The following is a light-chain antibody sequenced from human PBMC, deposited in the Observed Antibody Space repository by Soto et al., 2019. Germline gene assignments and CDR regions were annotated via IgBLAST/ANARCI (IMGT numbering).Light chain of an antibody. Sequence: DIVMTQSPDSLAVSLGERATINCKSSQSVLHSPNNKNYLAWYQHKPGKSPKMLIYWASFRESGVPDRFSGSGSGTDFTLTLSSLQSEYVAVYYCQQYYTNSWSFGQGTKVEIK. J-gene: IGKJ1*01. V-gene: IGKV4-1*01. CDR2: WAS. CDR1: QSVLHSPNNKNY. CDR3: QQYYTNSWS.